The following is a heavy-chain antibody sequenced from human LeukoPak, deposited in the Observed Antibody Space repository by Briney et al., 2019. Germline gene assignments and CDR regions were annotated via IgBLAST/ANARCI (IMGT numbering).Heavy chain of an antibody. J-gene: IGHJ5*02. Sequence: ASVKVSCKASGYTFTGYYMHWVRQAPGQGLEWMGWINPNSGGTNYAQKFQGRVTMTRDTSISTAYMELSRLRSDDTAVYYCARRIRGYCSGGSCPNWFDPWGQGTLVTVSS. D-gene: IGHD2-15*01. CDR3: ARRIRGYCSGGSCPNWFDP. CDR2: INPNSGGT. CDR1: GYTFTGYY. V-gene: IGHV1-2*02.